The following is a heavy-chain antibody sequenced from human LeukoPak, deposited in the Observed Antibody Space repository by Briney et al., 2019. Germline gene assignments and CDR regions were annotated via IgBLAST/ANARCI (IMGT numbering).Heavy chain of an antibody. CDR1: GFTFSSYG. Sequence: PGGSLRLSCAASGFTFSSYGMHWVRQAPGKGLEWVAVISYDGSNKYYADSVKGRFTISRDNSKNTLYLQMNSLRAEDTAVYYCAKAWEVVGTFDYWGQGTLVTVSS. V-gene: IGHV3-30*18. J-gene: IGHJ4*02. CDR3: AKAWEVVGTFDY. D-gene: IGHD5-12*01. CDR2: ISYDGSNK.